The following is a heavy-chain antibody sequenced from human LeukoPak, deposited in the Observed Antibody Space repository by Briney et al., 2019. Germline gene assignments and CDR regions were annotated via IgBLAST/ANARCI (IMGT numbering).Heavy chain of an antibody. CDR2: IKQDGSEE. CDR3: AREGVWYYYDSSGYFPHSFDY. CDR1: GFTFSSYA. D-gene: IGHD3-22*01. V-gene: IGHV3-7*01. J-gene: IGHJ4*02. Sequence: GGSLRLSCAASGFTFSSYAMSWVRQAPGKGLEWVANIKQDGSEEYYVDSVKGRFTISRDNAKNSLYLQMNSLRAEDTAVYYCAREGVWYYYDSSGYFPHSFDYWGQGTLVTISS.